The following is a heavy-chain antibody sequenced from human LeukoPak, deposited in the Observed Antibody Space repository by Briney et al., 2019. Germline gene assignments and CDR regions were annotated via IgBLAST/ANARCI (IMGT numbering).Heavy chain of an antibody. CDR3: ATGAGAYDYGGKEIDY. D-gene: IGHD4-23*01. CDR2: IIPIFGTA. Sequence: ASVKVSCKASGGTFSSYAISWVRQAPGQGLEWMGRIIPIFGTANYAQKFQGRVTITADKSTSTAYMELSSLRSEDTAVYYCATGAGAYDYGGKEIDYWGQGNLVTVSS. J-gene: IGHJ4*02. CDR1: GGTFSSYA. V-gene: IGHV1-69*06.